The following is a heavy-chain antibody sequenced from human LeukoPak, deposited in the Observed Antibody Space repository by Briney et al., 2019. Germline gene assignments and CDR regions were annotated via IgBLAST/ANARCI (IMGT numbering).Heavy chain of an antibody. CDR3: ARRRLGYYFDY. V-gene: IGHV4-34*01. Sequence: SETLSLTCGVYGGSFSGYYWSWIRQPPGKGLEWIGEINPRGSTNYNPSLKSRVALSADTSKNQFSLTLNSVTAADTAVYYCARRRLGYYFDYWGQGTLVTVSS. CDR1: GGSFSGYY. D-gene: IGHD5-24*01. J-gene: IGHJ4*02. CDR2: INPRGST.